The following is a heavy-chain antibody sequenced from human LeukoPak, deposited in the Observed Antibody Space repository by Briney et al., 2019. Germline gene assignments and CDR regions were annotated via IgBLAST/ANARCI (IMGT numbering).Heavy chain of an antibody. CDR2: IYYSGST. V-gene: IGHV4-39*07. CDR1: GGSISSSRDY. J-gene: IGHJ3*01. CDR3: AREGHVDTIEFDP. D-gene: IGHD5-18*01. Sequence: PSETLSLTCTVSGGSISSSRDYWGWIRQPPGKGLEWIGSIYYSGSTYYNPSLKSRVTISVDTSKNQFSLKLSSVTAADTAVYYCAREGHVDTIEFDPWGQGTMVTVSS.